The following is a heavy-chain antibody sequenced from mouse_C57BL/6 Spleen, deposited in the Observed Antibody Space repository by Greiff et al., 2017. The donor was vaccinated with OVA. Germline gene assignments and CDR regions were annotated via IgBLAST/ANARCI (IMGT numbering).Heavy chain of an antibody. J-gene: IGHJ4*01. Sequence: QVQLQQSGPELVKPGASVKISCTASGYAFSSSWMNWVKQRPGKGLEWIGRIYPGDGDTNYNGKFKGKATLTADKSSSTAYMQLSSLTSEDSAVYFCARLRLLPYAMDYWGQGTSVTVSS. V-gene: IGHV1-82*01. CDR1: GYAFSSSW. CDR2: IYPGDGDT. D-gene: IGHD2-3*01. CDR3: ARLRLLPYAMDY.